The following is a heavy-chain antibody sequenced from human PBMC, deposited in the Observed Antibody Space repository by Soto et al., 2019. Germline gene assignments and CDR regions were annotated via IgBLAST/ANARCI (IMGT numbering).Heavy chain of an antibody. V-gene: IGHV4-4*03. J-gene: IGHJ4*02. CDR3: ARGLNTLSPLDY. CDR2: IYHSGST. D-gene: IGHD3-16*02. Sequence: LRETLSLTCAVSGGSISSTNWWSWVRQPPGKGLEWIGEIYHSGSTNYNPSLKSRVTISVDKSKNQFSLKLSSVTAADTAVYYCARGLNTLSPLDYWGQGTLVTVSS. CDR1: GGSISSTNW.